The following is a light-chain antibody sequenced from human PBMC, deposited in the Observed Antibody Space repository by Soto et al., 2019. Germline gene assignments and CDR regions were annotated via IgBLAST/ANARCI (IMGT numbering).Light chain of an antibody. V-gene: IGLV1-40*01. CDR1: SPNFGAGFD. CDR2: ANS. J-gene: IGLJ3*02. Sequence: QSVLTQPPSVSGAPGQRVSISCNGSSPNFGAGFDVHWYQQLLGTAPKLLIYANSNRPSGVPDRFSGSRSGTAASLAITGLQAEDEADYYCQSYDTSLSARVFGGGTKLTVL. CDR3: QSYDTSLSARV.